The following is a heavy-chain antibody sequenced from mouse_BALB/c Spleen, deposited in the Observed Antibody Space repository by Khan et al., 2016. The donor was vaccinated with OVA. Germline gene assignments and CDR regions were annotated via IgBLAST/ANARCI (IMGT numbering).Heavy chain of an antibody. D-gene: IGHD3-3*01. J-gene: IGHJ2*01. CDR1: GYTFINYW. V-gene: IGHV1-7*01. Sequence: QVQLKQSGAGLAKPGASVKMSCKASGYTFINYWILWVKQRPGQGLEWIGYINPSTGYTEYNQNFKDKATLTADKSSSTAYMQLSSLTSEDSEVYYGERRGQRWDMENWGQGTTRTVSS. CDR2: INPSTGYT. CDR3: ERRGQRWDMEN.